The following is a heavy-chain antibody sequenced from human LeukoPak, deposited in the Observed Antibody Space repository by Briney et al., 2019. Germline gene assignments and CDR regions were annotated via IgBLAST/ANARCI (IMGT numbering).Heavy chain of an antibody. Sequence: EASVKVSCKASGYTFTSYGISWVRQAPGQGLEWMGWISAYNGNTNYAQNLQGRVTMTTDTSTSTAYMELRSLRADDTAVYYCARSDYSNETPFDPWGQGTLVTVSS. CDR3: ARSDYSNETPFDP. J-gene: IGHJ5*02. V-gene: IGHV1-18*01. CDR1: GYTFTSYG. D-gene: IGHD4-4*01. CDR2: ISAYNGNT.